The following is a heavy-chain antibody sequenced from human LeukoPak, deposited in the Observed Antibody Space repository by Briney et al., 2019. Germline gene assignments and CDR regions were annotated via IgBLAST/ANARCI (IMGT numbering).Heavy chain of an antibody. Sequence: GGSLILSCTGSGFNFGDYAVSWVRQAPGKGLEWIGVIRGKGSGGTTEYAASVKGRFTLSRDNSKSIAYLQMNSLKTEDTALYYCTRDSDYVWGSLLRFDYWGQGTLVTVSS. V-gene: IGHV3-49*04. CDR2: IRGKGSGGTT. J-gene: IGHJ4*02. D-gene: IGHD3-16*01. CDR3: TRDSDYVWGSLLRFDY. CDR1: GFNFGDYA.